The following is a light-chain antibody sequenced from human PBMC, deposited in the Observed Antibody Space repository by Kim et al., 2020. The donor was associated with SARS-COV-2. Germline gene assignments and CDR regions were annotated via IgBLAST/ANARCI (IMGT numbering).Light chain of an antibody. V-gene: IGLV2-14*03. CDR3: SSYTSSTTWV. Sequence: GQSIHISCTGTSSDVGGYNYVSWYQQYPGKAPKLMIYDVSRRPSGVSTRFSGSKSGNTASLTISGLQAEDEAGYFCSSYTSSTTWVFGGGTQLTVL. J-gene: IGLJ3*02. CDR1: SSDVGGYNY. CDR2: DVS.